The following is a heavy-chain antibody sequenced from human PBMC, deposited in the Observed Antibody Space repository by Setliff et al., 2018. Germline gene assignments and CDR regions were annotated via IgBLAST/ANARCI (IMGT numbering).Heavy chain of an antibody. Sequence: ASVKVSCKASGYTFTSYGISWVRQAPGQGLEWMGWISAYNGNTNYAQKLQGRVTMTTDTSTSTAYMELRSLRSDDTAVYYCARPPYYYDSSGYLDYWGQGTPVTVSS. J-gene: IGHJ4*02. CDR2: ISAYNGNT. D-gene: IGHD3-22*01. CDR1: GYTFTSYG. CDR3: ARPPYYYDSSGYLDY. V-gene: IGHV1-18*01.